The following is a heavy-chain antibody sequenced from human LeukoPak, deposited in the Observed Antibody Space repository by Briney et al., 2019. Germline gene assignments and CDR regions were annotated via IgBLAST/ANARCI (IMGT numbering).Heavy chain of an antibody. CDR2: INPNDGDT. CDR3: ARANFLYCSSTSCLFDY. J-gene: IGHJ4*02. V-gene: IGHV1-2*02. D-gene: IGHD2-2*01. Sequence: GASVKVSFKASGYTFTDYYMHWVRQAPGQGFEWMGWINPNDGDTYYAQKFQGRVTMTRDTSISTAHMEVSRLRSDDTAVYYCARANFLYCSSTSCLFDYWGQGTLVTVSS. CDR1: GYTFTDYY.